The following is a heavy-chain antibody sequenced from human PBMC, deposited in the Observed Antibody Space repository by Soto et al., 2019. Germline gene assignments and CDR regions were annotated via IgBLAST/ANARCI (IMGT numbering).Heavy chain of an antibody. J-gene: IGHJ5*02. CDR3: ARDWDSSGLFDP. CDR2: ISYSGST. V-gene: IGHV4-59*01. Sequence: SETLSLTCSVSGACITTYYWSWIRQPPGKGLEWIGSISYSGSTKYNPSLGSRVMISLDTSKNQFSLRLTSVTAADTALYYCARDWDSSGLFDPWGQGALVTVSS. CDR1: GACITTYY. D-gene: IGHD3-10*01.